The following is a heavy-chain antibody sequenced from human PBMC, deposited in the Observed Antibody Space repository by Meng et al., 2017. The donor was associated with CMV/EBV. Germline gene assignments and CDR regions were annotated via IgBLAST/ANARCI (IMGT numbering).Heavy chain of an antibody. CDR3: ARDSFPYSSDN. CDR1: GFTFSSYW. Sequence: GGSLRLSCAASGFTFSSYWMHWVRQAPGKGLVWVSRINSDGSSTSYADSVKGRFTISRDNANNALYLQMNSLRADDTAIYYCARDSFPYSSDNWGQGTLVTVSS. CDR2: INSDGSST. D-gene: IGHD2-15*01. V-gene: IGHV3-74*01. J-gene: IGHJ4*02.